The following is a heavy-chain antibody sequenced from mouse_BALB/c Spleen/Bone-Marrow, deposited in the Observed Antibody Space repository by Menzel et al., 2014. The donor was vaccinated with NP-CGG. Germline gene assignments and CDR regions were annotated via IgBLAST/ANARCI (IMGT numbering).Heavy chain of an antibody. V-gene: IGHV2-9*02. CDR1: GFSLTSYG. CDR2: IWAGGST. J-gene: IGHJ1*01. CDR3: ARDRRDYGKALYFDV. Sequence: VKLMESGPGLVAPSQNLSITCTVSGFSLTSYGVHWVRQPPGKGLEWLGIIWAGGSTNYKSALMSRLSISKDNSKSQVFLKMNSLQTDDTAMYYCARDRRDYGKALYFDVWGAGTTVTVSS. D-gene: IGHD2-1*01.